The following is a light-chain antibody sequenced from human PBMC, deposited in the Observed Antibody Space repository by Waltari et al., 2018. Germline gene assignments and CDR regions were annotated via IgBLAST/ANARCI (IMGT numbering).Light chain of an antibody. CDR3: SSYTDSTTVV. CDR1: TTDIGTYDY. V-gene: IGLV2-14*01. CDR2: QVT. Sequence: QSALTQPAPVSGSPGQSITISFSGSTTDIGTYDYFSWFQQYPGTAPKLILYQVTIRPSGVSNRFSGSKSGSTASLTISGLQTDDEAIYYCSSYTDSTTVVFGGGTVVTVL. J-gene: IGLJ2*01.